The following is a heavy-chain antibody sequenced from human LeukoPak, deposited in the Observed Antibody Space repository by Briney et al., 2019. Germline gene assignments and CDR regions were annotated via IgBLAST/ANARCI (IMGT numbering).Heavy chain of an antibody. CDR3: ARGIVVVVGASDHFDY. J-gene: IGHJ4*02. CDR2: ISPDGSDK. Sequence: PGGSLRLSCVASGFTFSTYWMNWVRQAPGEWLERVGTISPDGSDKYYVDSVKGRFTISRDKAKTSLYMKINRLRADDTALYFCARGIVVVVGASDHFDYWGQGTLITVSS. CDR1: GFTFSTYW. V-gene: IGHV3-7*01. D-gene: IGHD2-15*01.